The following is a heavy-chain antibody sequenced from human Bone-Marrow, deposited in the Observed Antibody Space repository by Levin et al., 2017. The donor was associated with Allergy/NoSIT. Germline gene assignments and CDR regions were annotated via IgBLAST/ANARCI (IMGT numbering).Heavy chain of an antibody. Sequence: GESLKISCTVPGFTFSSYAMMWVRQAPGRSLECVSTISGSGGSTYYADSVKGRFTISRDNSKNTLYLQMNSLRAEDTALYYCAKDPNGDYVGAFDIWGQGTLVTVSS. J-gene: IGHJ3*02. CDR3: AKDPNGDYVGAFDI. CDR1: GFTFSSYA. D-gene: IGHD4-17*01. V-gene: IGHV3-23*01. CDR2: ISGSGGST.